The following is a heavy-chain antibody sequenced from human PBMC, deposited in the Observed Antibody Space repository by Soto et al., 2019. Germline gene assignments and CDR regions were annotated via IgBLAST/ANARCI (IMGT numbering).Heavy chain of an antibody. CDR2: IYYSGST. Sequence: PSETLSLTCTVSGGSISGYYWSWIRQPPGKGLEWIGYIYYSGSTNYNPSLKSRVTISVDTSKNQFSLKLSSVTAADTAVYYCARDQIVDKMDEYYYYGMDVWGQGTTVTVSS. J-gene: IGHJ6*02. V-gene: IGHV4-59*01. CDR3: ARDQIVDKMDEYYYYGMDV. CDR1: GGSISGYY. D-gene: IGHD5-12*01.